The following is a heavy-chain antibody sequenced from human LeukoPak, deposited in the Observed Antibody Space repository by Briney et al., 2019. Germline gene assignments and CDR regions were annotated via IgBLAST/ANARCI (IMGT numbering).Heavy chain of an antibody. V-gene: IGHV3-30*18. Sequence: GRSLRLSCAASGFTFSSYGMHWVRQAPGKGLEWVAVISYDGSNKYYADSVKGRFTISRDNSKNTLYLQMNSLRAEDTAVYYCAKEVYYYDSSGDNWGQGTLVTVSS. CDR3: AKEVYYYDSSGDN. D-gene: IGHD3-22*01. CDR1: GFTFSSYG. J-gene: IGHJ4*02. CDR2: ISYDGSNK.